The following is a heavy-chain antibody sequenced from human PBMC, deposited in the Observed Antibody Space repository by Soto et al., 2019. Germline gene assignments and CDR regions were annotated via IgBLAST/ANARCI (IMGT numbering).Heavy chain of an antibody. J-gene: IGHJ4*02. D-gene: IGHD3-16*01. Sequence: QVQFVQSGAEVKKPGASVKVSCKASGYTFIRYAMHWVRQAPGQRLEWMGWINVGNGNTKYSQKFQGRVTITRDTSASTAYVELSSLTSEDTAVYYCARDRRQVPVLGLYYYDYWGQGTLVTVSS. CDR2: INVGNGNT. CDR3: ARDRRQVPVLGLYYYDY. CDR1: GYTFIRYA. V-gene: IGHV1-3*01.